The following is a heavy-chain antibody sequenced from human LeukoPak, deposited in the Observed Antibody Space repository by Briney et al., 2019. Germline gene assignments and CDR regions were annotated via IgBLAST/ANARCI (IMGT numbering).Heavy chain of an antibody. V-gene: IGHV3-7*01. CDR3: GTSRDTAIEM. D-gene: IGHD5-18*01. CDR2: IKEDGSDK. J-gene: IGHJ4*02. Sequence: PGGSLRLSCAASGFMFTSYWMTWVRPAPGKGLEWVANIKEDGSDKYYADSVKGRFTISRDNAKRSVYLQMNSLRAEDTAVYYCGTSRDTAIEMGGQGTLVTVSS. CDR1: GFMFTSYW.